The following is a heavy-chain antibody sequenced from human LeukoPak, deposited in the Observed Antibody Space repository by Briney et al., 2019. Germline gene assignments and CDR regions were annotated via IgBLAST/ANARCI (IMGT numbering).Heavy chain of an antibody. J-gene: IGHJ1*01. Sequence: SQTLSLTCAISGDIVSSNSAAWHWIRQSPSRGLEWLARTYYRSKWYNDYAVSVKSRILINPDTSKNQFSLQLNSVTPEDTAVYYCARDSSSWYVYFQHWGQGTLVTVSS. CDR2: TYYRSKWYN. CDR3: ARDSSSWYVYFQH. CDR1: GDIVSSNSAA. D-gene: IGHD6-13*01. V-gene: IGHV6-1*01.